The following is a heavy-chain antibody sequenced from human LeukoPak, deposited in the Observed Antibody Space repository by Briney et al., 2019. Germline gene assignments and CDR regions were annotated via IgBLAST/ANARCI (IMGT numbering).Heavy chain of an antibody. D-gene: IGHD3-22*01. CDR1: GGSISSGDYY. CDR2: IYYSGST. J-gene: IGHJ4*02. CDR3: ARDWGYYDSSGYFVTPGYFDY. V-gene: IGHV4-30-4*08. Sequence: TLSLTCTVSGGSISSGDYYWSWIRQPPGKGLEWIGYIYYSGSTYYNPSLKSRVTISVDTSKNQFSLKLSSVTAADTAVFYCARDWGYYDSSGYFVTPGYFDYWGQGTLVTVSS.